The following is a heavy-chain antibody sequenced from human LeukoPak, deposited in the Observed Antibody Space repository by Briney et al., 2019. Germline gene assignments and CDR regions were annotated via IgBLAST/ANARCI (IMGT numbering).Heavy chain of an antibody. CDR1: GFIFSSFV. D-gene: IGHD3-22*01. CDR3: ARETYDSSGSLDY. Sequence: GGSLRLSCAASGFIFSSFVMNWVRQAPGKGLEWVSSISSSSSYIYYADSVKGRFTISRDNAKHSLYLQMNTLRAEDTALYYCARETYDSSGSLDYWGQGTLFTVSS. CDR2: ISSSSSYI. V-gene: IGHV3-21*01. J-gene: IGHJ4*02.